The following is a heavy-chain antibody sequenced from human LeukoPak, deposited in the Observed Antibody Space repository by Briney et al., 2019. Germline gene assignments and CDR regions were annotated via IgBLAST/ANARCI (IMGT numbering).Heavy chain of an antibody. D-gene: IGHD1-1*01. CDR3: AKDRETTSSGTFDY. CDR1: GFTFSSYG. CDR2: IAEDGSNE. Sequence: GGSLRLSCAASGFTFSSYGVHCVRQAPGKGLEWVASIAEDGSNEKYTDSVKGRFTISRDNSNNTLYLRMNSLRAEDTGVYYCAKDRETTSSGTFDYWGQGTLVTVSS. J-gene: IGHJ4*02. V-gene: IGHV3-30*18.